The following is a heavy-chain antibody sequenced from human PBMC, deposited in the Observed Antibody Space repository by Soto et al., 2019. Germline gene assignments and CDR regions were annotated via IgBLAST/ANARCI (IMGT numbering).Heavy chain of an antibody. D-gene: IGHD1-7*01. J-gene: IGHJ5*02. CDR1: GFIFSSYS. CDR3: ARARSSNCFDP. Sequence: EVQLVESGGGLVKPGGSLRLSCAASGFIFSSYSMNWVRQAPGKGLEWVSSISSSSSYIYYADSVKGRFTISRDNAKNSLYLQMNSLRAEDTAVYYCARARSSNCFDPWGQGTLVTVSS. V-gene: IGHV3-21*01. CDR2: ISSSSSYI.